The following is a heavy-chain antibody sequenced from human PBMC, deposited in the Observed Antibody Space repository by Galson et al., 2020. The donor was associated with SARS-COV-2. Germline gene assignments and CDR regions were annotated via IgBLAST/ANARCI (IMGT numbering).Heavy chain of an antibody. Sequence: GGSLRLSCAASGFTFGTYDMHWVRQPKGKGLEWVSVIDRAGDTYYSDSVRGRFNISRDNAKDSLYLQMNSLRVGDTAVYYCVRAGRYGSGTHYYYGMDVWGQGTTVTVSS. D-gene: IGHD3-10*01. J-gene: IGHJ6*02. V-gene: IGHV3-13*01. CDR3: VRAGRYGSGTHYYYGMDV. CDR2: IDRAGDT. CDR1: GFTFGTYD.